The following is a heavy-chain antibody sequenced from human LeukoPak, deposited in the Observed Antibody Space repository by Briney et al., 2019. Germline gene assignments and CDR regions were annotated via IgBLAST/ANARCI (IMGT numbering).Heavy chain of an antibody. V-gene: IGHV4-4*07. CDR2: IYTSGST. Sequence: SETLSLTCTVSGGSISSYSWSWIRQPAGKGLEWLGRIYTSGSTNYNPSLKSRVTMSLDTSRSQFSLKLSSVTAADTAVYYCARIADIVLLGAYYYYMDVWGKGTTVTVSS. CDR1: GGSISSYS. CDR3: ARIADIVLLGAYYYYMDV. D-gene: IGHD2-8*01. J-gene: IGHJ6*03.